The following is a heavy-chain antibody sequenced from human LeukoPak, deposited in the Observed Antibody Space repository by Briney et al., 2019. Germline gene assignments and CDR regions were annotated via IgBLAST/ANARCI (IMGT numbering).Heavy chain of an antibody. V-gene: IGHV3-23*01. CDR1: GFTFSSYG. Sequence: PGRSLRLSCAASGFTFSSYGMHWVRQAPGKGLEWVSAISGSGGSTYYADSVKGRFTISRDNSKNTLYLQMNSLRAEDTAVYYCAKAYYYDSSGYYSYWGLGTLVTVSS. CDR2: ISGSGGST. J-gene: IGHJ4*02. CDR3: AKAYYYDSSGYYSY. D-gene: IGHD3-22*01.